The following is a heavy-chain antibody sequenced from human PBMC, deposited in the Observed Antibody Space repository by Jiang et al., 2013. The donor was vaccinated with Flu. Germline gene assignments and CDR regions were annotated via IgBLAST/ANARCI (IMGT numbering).Heavy chain of an antibody. V-gene: IGHV3-11*03. CDR2: ISGSSTNT. CDR3: ACRSSGWDF. D-gene: IGHD6-19*01. J-gene: IGHJ3*01. Sequence: WVSYISGSSTNTNYADSVKGRFTISRDNAKNSLYLQMNSLTVEDTAVYYCACRSSGWDFWGQGTMVTVSS.